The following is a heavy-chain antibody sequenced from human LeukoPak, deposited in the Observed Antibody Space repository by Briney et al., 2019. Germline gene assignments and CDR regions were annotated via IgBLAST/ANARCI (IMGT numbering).Heavy chain of an antibody. J-gene: IGHJ6*02. Sequence: SETLSLTCTVSGDSISSYYWSWIRQPPGKGLEWIGYIYYSGSTNYNPSLKSRVTISVDTPKNQFSLKLSSVTAADTAVYYCARDRYWADYYGMDVWGQGTTVTVSS. D-gene: IGHD1-14*01. CDR2: IYYSGST. CDR3: ARDRYWADYYGMDV. V-gene: IGHV4-59*01. CDR1: GDSISSYY.